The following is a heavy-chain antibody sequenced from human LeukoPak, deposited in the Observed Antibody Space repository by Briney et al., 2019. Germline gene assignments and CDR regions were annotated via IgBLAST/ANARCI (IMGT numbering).Heavy chain of an antibody. V-gene: IGHV1-18*01. CDR2: ISAYNGNT. CDR3: ARATSRVVVQAYDAFDI. J-gene: IGHJ3*02. Sequence: GASVKVSCKASGYTFTSYGISWVRQAPGQGLEWMGWISAYNGNTNYAQKLQGRVTITTDTSTSTAYMKLRSPRSDDTAVYYCARATSRVVVQAYDAFDIWGQGTMVTVSS. D-gene: IGHD3-22*01. CDR1: GYTFTSYG.